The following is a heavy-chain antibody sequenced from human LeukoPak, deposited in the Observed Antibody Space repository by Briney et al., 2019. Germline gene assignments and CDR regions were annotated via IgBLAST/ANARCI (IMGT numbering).Heavy chain of an antibody. CDR3: ASPIHDYGVAEL. D-gene: IGHD4/OR15-4a*01. J-gene: IGHJ4*02. CDR2: INWNGGST. V-gene: IGHV3-20*04. CDR1: GFTFDDYG. Sequence: PGGSLRLSCAASGFTFDDYGMSWVRQAPGKGLEWVSGINWNGGSTGYADSVKGRFTISRDNAKNSLYLQMNSLRVEDTAVYYCASPIHDYGVAELWGQGTLVTVSS.